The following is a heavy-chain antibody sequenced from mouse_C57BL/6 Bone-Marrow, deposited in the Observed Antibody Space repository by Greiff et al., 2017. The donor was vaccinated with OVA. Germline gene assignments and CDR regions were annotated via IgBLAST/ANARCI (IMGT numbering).Heavy chain of an antibody. V-gene: IGHV1-55*01. J-gene: IGHJ3*01. CDR3: ARNDYDDAY. D-gene: IGHD2-4*01. CDR2: IYPGSGST. CDR1: GYTFTSYW. Sequence: QCHLPPPWRQLAKPGASVKMSCKASGYTFTSYWITWVKQRPGQGLEWIGDIYPGSGSTNYNEKFKSKATLTVDTSSSTAYMQLSSLTSEDSAVYYCARNDYDDAYWGQGTLVTVSA.